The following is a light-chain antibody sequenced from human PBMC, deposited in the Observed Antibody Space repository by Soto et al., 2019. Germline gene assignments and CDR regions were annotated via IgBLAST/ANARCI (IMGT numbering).Light chain of an antibody. CDR2: AAS. Sequence: AIQMTQSPSSLSVSVGDRVTLTCRANQAIRYDLAWYQQKPGRAPKLLICAASHLQSGVPSRFSGSGSGTDFTLTISSLQPEDFATYYCLQDYGYPRTFGQGTKVEI. CDR3: LQDYGYPRT. J-gene: IGKJ1*01. CDR1: QAIRYD. V-gene: IGKV1-6*01.